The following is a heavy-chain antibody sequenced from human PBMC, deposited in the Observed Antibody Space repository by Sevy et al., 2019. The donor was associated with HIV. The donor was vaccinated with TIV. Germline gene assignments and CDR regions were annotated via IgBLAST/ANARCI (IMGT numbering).Heavy chain of an antibody. CDR3: ARGGYYYDSSGYPWYFDY. Sequence: GGSLRLSCAASGFTVSSNYMSWVRQAPGKGLEWVSVIYSGGSTYYADSVKGRLTISRDNSKNTLYLQMNSLRAEDTAVYYCARGGYYYDSSGYPWYFDYWGQGTLVTVSS. CDR1: GFTVSSNY. V-gene: IGHV3-53*01. CDR2: IYSGGST. J-gene: IGHJ4*02. D-gene: IGHD3-22*01.